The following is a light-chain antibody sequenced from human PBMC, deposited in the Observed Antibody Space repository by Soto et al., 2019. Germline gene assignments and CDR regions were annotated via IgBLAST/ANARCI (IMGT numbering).Light chain of an antibody. CDR1: DSDVGAYDS. CDR2: KGT. CDR3: CSSAPESTYG. Sequence: QSALAQPASVSGSPGQSITISCTGTDSDVGAYDSVSWYRQHPHKAPQLIIYKGTQRPSGVSNRISGATSGNAASLTISGLQADDEADYFCCSSAPESTYGFGTGTKLTVL. J-gene: IGLJ1*01. V-gene: IGLV2-23*01.